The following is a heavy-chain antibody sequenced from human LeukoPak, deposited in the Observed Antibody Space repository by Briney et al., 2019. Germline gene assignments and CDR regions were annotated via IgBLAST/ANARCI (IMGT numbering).Heavy chain of an antibody. CDR2: ISAYNGNT. CDR1: GYTFTSYG. J-gene: IGHJ5*02. Sequence: ASVKVSCKASGYTFTSYGISWVRQAPGQGLEWMGWISAYNGNTNYAQKLQGRVTMTTDTSTSTAYMELRSLRSDDTAVYYCARGDCSGGSCLFGQDWFNPWGQGTLVTVSS. V-gene: IGHV1-18*01. CDR3: ARGDCSGGSCLFGQDWFNP. D-gene: IGHD2-15*01.